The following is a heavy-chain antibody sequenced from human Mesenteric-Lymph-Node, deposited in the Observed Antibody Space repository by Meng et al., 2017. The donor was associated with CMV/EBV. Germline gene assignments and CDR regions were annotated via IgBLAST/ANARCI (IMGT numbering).Heavy chain of an antibody. V-gene: IGHV3-7*01. J-gene: IGHJ6*02. CDR2: IKQDGSEK. CDR1: GFTFSSYW. Sequence: GESLKISCAASGFTFSSYWMSWVRQAPGKGLEWVANIKQDGSEKYYVDSVKGRFTISRDNAKNSLYLQMNSLRAEDTAVYYCARGGAYCSSTSRYDYYYGMDVWGQGTTVTVSS. D-gene: IGHD2-2*01. CDR3: ARGGAYCSSTSRYDYYYGMDV.